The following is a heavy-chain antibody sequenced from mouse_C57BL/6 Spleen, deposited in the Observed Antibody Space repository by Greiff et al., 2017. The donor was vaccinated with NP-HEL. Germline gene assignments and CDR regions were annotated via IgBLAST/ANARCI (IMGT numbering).Heavy chain of an antibody. CDR2: ISYSGST. V-gene: IGHV3-8*01. Sequence: EVKVVESGPGLAKPSQTLSLTCSVTGYSITSDYWNWIRKFPGNKLEYMGYISYSGSTYYNPSLKSRISITRDTSKNQYYLQLNSVTTEDTATYYCARYYGSSFYAMDYWGQGTSVTVSS. J-gene: IGHJ4*01. D-gene: IGHD1-1*01. CDR1: GYSITSDY. CDR3: ARYYGSSFYAMDY.